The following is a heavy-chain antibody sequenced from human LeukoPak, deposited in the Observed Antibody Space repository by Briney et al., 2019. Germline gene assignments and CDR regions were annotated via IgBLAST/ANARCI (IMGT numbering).Heavy chain of an antibody. CDR1: GFTFRSYW. CDR2: VIRGGSFT. J-gene: IGHJ4*02. Sequence: GGSLSLSCAASGFTFRSYWMHWVRQAPGKGLEWVSRVIRGGSFTNYADSVKGRFTISRDNAKNTLYLQMSSLRAEDTAVYFCVRDGDDFNFDYWGQGSLVTVSS. V-gene: IGHV3-74*01. CDR3: VRDGDDFNFDY. D-gene: IGHD5-24*01.